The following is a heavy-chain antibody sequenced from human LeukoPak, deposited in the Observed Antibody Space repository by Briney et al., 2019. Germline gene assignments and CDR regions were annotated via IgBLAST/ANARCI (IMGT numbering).Heavy chain of an antibody. J-gene: IGHJ6*03. D-gene: IGHD6-6*01. CDR2: IYYSGST. V-gene: IGHV4-59*01. Sequence: SETLSLTCPVSGGSISSYYWSWIRQPPGKGLEWIGYIYYSGSTNYNPSLKSRVTISVDTSKNQFSLKLSSVTAADTAVYYCARGRIAARPAYYYYMDVWGKGTTVTVSS. CDR1: GGSISSYY. CDR3: ARGRIAARPAYYYYMDV.